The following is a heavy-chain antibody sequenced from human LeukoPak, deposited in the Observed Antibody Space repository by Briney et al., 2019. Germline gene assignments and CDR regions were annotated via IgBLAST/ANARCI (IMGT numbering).Heavy chain of an antibody. CDR1: GYTFTGYY. Sequence: ASVKVSCKASGYTFTGYYMHWVRQAPGQGLKWMGWINPNSGGTNYAQKFQGRVTMTRDTSISTAYMELSRLRSDDTAVYYCARGPMYSSSSVDYFDYWGQGTLVTVSS. J-gene: IGHJ4*02. CDR2: INPNSGGT. V-gene: IGHV1-2*02. D-gene: IGHD6-6*01. CDR3: ARGPMYSSSSVDYFDY.